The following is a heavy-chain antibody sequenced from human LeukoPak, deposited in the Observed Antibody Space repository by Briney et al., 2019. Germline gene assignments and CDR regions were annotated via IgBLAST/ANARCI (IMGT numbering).Heavy chain of an antibody. Sequence: GGSLSLSCAASGFTFSNYAMSWVRQAPGKGLEWVSGISGSGGSTYCADSVKGRFTISRDNSKNTLYLQMSSLRAEDTAVYYCANLGFGGGQGTLVTVSS. CDR3: ANLGFG. CDR2: ISGSGGST. D-gene: IGHD3-10*01. J-gene: IGHJ4*02. CDR1: GFTFSNYA. V-gene: IGHV3-23*01.